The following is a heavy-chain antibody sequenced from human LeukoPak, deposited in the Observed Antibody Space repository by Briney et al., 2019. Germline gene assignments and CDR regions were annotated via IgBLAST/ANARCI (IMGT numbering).Heavy chain of an antibody. CDR1: GFTFSSYS. CDR3: ASSSAHAFDI. CDR2: ISSSSSYI. J-gene: IGHJ3*02. Sequence: SGGSLRLSCAASGFTFSSYSMNWVRQAPGKGLEWVSSISSSSSYIYYADSVKGRFTISRDNAKNSLYLQMNSLRAEDTAVYYCASSSAHAFDIWGQGTMVTVSS. D-gene: IGHD6-6*01. V-gene: IGHV3-21*01.